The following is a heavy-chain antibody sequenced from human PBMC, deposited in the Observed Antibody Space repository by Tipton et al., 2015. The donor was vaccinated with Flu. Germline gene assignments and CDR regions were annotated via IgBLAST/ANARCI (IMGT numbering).Heavy chain of an antibody. D-gene: IGHD5-24*01. J-gene: IGHJ4*02. CDR3: ASQRWLQSFIDY. CDR1: GGSISSYY. V-gene: IGHV4-59*01. Sequence: TLSLTCTVSGGSISSYYWGWIRQPPGKGLEWIGYIFYSGSTNYNPSLKSRVTMSVDTSNNRFSLKLSYVTAADTAVYYCASQRWLQSFIDYWGQGTLVTVSS. CDR2: IFYSGST.